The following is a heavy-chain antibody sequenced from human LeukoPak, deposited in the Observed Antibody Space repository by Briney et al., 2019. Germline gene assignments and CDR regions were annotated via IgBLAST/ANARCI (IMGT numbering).Heavy chain of an antibody. CDR1: GFTFSSYA. Sequence: GRSLRLSCAASGFTFSSYAMHWVRQAPGKRLEWVAVISYDGSNKYHADSVKGRSTISRDNSKNTLYLQMNSLRAEDTAVYYCAKEADSGDNYFDYWGQGTLVTVSS. J-gene: IGHJ4*02. CDR2: ISYDGSNK. V-gene: IGHV3-30-3*01. D-gene: IGHD2-15*01. CDR3: AKEADSGDNYFDY.